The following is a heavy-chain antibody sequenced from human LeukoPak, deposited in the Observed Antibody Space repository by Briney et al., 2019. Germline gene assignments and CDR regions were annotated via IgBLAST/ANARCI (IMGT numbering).Heavy chain of an antibody. Sequence: PGGSLRLSCAASGFTFSYYSMNWVRQAPGKGLEWVSYISSSSNTVYYADSVKGRFTISRDNAKNSLYLQMNSLRDEDTAVYYCARVPILTGYYTYYFDYWGQGTLVTVSS. CDR3: ARVPILTGYYTYYFDY. D-gene: IGHD3-9*01. CDR1: GFTFSYYS. J-gene: IGHJ4*02. CDR2: ISSSSNTV. V-gene: IGHV3-48*02.